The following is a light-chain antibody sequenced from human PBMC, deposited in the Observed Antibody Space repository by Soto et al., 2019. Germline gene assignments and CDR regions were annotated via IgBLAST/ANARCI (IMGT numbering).Light chain of an antibody. CDR2: DSS. CDR1: QSFSSH. V-gene: IGKV3-15*01. Sequence: EIRMTQSPAILSVSPGESATLSCRASQSFSSHVVWYQQKPGQAPRLLISDSSTRATGIPARFSGSGSGTEFTLTISSLQSDDSAIYYCQQFGDWPSFGLGTKV. CDR3: QQFGDWPS. J-gene: IGKJ1*01.